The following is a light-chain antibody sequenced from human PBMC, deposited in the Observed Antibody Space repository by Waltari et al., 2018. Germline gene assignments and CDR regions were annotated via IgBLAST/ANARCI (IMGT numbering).Light chain of an antibody. V-gene: IGLV2-14*03. CDR3: SSYTSSSTWV. CDR2: DVS. J-gene: IGLJ3*02. CDR1: SSDVGGYHY. Sequence: QSALTQPASVTGSPGPAITISCPGTSSDVGGYHYVSWYQQHPGKAPNLKIYDVSNRPSGVSNRFSGSKSGNTASLTISGLQAEDEADYYCSSYTSSSTWVFGGGTKLTVL.